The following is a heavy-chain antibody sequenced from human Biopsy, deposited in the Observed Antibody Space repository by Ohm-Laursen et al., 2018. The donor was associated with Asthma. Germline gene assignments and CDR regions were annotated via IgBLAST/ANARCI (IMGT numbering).Heavy chain of an antibody. J-gene: IGHJ3*02. CDR3: ARAYDGSFFSGAFDI. CDR2: IYSGGGT. CDR1: GFTVSTNG. D-gene: IGHD4-23*01. V-gene: IGHV3-53*01. Sequence: GSLRLSCSASGFTVSTNGMSWVRQPPGKGLEWVSVIYSGGGTYYADSVQGRVTISRDNSKNTLSLQMNSLRAEDTAVYYCARAYDGSFFSGAFDIWGQGTMVTVSS.